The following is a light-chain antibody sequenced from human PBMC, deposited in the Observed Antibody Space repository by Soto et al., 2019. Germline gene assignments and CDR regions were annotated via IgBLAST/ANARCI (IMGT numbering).Light chain of an antibody. J-gene: IGKJ1*01. Sequence: DIQMTQSPSSVSASIGARVTITFRASQGVSRWLAWYQQKPGKAPKLLIYKASTLKSGVPSRFSGSGSGTEFTLTISSVHSDDFATYYCQQYDYSRTFGQGTKVDIK. V-gene: IGKV1-12*01. CDR3: QQYDYSRT. CDR1: QGVSRW. CDR2: KAS.